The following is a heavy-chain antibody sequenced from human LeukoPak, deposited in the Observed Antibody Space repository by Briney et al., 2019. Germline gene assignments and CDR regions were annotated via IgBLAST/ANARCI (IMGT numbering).Heavy chain of an antibody. D-gene: IGHD6-13*01. Sequence: SETLSLTCTVSGGSISSYYWSWIRQPAGKGLEWIGRIYTSGSTNYNPSLKSRVTMSVDTSKNQFSLKLSSVTAADTAVYYCARDGEQQLVRAPYYHYGMDVWGQGTTVTVSS. CDR2: IYTSGST. V-gene: IGHV4-4*07. CDR3: ARDGEQQLVRAPYYHYGMDV. J-gene: IGHJ6*02. CDR1: GGSISSYY.